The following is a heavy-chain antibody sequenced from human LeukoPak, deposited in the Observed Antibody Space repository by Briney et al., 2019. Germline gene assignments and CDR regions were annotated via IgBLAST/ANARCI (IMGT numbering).Heavy chain of an antibody. CDR1: EFSISTSE. V-gene: IGHV3-48*03. Sequence: AGGSLRLSCAAAEFSISTSEMNWVRQAPGKGLEWLSYIDGGGSRIVYADSVKGQFTISRDNAKNSLYLQMNSLKAEDTAVYYCARERSAVFGDAFDIWGQGTRVTVSS. D-gene: IGHD1-26*01. CDR2: IDGGGSRI. J-gene: IGHJ3*02. CDR3: ARERSAVFGDAFDI.